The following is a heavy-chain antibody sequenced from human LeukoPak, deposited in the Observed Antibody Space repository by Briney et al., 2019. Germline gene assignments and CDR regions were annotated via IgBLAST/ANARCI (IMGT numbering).Heavy chain of an antibody. V-gene: IGHV4-39*01. J-gene: IGHJ4*02. CDR2: IYYSGST. CDR1: GGSIRSSSYY. Sequence: LETLSLTCTVSGGSIRSSSYYWGGIRQPPGKGLEWIGSIYYSGSTYYNPSLKSRVTISVDTSKNQVSLRLSSVTAADTAVYYCASGHYDSSGYYYPFDYWGQGTLVTVSS. CDR3: ASGHYDSSGYYYPFDY. D-gene: IGHD3-22*01.